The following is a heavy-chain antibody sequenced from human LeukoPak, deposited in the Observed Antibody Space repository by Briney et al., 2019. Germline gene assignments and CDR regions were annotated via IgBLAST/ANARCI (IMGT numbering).Heavy chain of an antibody. V-gene: IGHV3-21*01. Sequence: GGSLRLSCAASGFTFSSYSMNWVRQAPGKGLEWVSSISSSSSYIYYADSVKGRFTISRDNAKNTLYLQMNSLRAEDTAVYYCVRDWGYDSSGYWQKYFDTWGQGTLVTVSS. CDR1: GFTFSSYS. J-gene: IGHJ4*02. CDR3: VRDWGYDSSGYWQKYFDT. D-gene: IGHD3-22*01. CDR2: ISSSSSYI.